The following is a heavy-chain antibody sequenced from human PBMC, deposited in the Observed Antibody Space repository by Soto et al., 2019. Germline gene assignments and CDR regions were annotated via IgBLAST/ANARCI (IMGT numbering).Heavy chain of an antibody. CDR2: ISYDGSNK. J-gene: IGHJ6*02. CDR3: ARDLDVTIFGVVIRRGMDF. CDR1: GFTFSSYA. V-gene: IGHV3-30-3*01. Sequence: GGSLRLSCAASGFTFSSYAMHWVRQAPGKGLEWVAVISYDGSNKYYADSVKGRFTISRDNSKNTLYLQMNSLRAEDTAVYYCARDLDVTIFGVVIRRGMDFWGQGTTVTVSS. D-gene: IGHD3-3*01.